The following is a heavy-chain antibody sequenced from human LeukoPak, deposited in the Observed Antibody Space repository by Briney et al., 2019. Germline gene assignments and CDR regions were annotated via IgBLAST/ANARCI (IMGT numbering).Heavy chain of an antibody. V-gene: IGHV3-33*01. Sequence: GGSLRLSCAASGFTFSSYGMHWVRQASGKGLEWVAVIWYDGSNKYYADSVKGRFTISRDNSKNTLYLQMNSLRAEDTAVYYCARDLGYSYGGDYWGQGTLVTVSS. CDR2: IWYDGSNK. CDR1: GFTFSSYG. D-gene: IGHD5-18*01. CDR3: ARDLGYSYGGDY. J-gene: IGHJ4*02.